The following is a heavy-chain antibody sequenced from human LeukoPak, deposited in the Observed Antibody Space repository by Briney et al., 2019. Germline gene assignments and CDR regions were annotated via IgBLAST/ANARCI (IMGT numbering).Heavy chain of an antibody. V-gene: IGHV1-18*01. J-gene: IGHJ4*02. CDR2: ISAYNGNT. CDR3: ARLMITFGGVIVIDDY. CDR1: GYTFTSYG. D-gene: IGHD3-16*02. Sequence: GASVKVSCKASGYTFTSYGISWVRQAPGQGLEWMGWISAYNGNTNYAQKLQGRVTMTTDTSTSTAYMELRSLRSDDTAVYYCARLMITFGGVIVIDDYWGQGTLVTVSS.